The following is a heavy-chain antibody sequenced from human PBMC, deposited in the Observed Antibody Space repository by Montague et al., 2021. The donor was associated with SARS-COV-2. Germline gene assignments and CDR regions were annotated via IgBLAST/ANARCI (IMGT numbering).Heavy chain of an antibody. D-gene: IGHD2-2*01. J-gene: IGHJ4*02. Sequence: SLSLSCSAPGFSVGDHAMYWVRQGPGKGLEWAAGISWNSAGKGHADAVKGRFTISKDISKNSLLLTMNSLRVEDTALYYCIRETCSGANCFLDYWGQGTLVTVSS. CDR2: ISWNSAGK. V-gene: IGHV3-9*01. CDR3: IRETCSGANCFLDY. CDR1: GFSVGDHA.